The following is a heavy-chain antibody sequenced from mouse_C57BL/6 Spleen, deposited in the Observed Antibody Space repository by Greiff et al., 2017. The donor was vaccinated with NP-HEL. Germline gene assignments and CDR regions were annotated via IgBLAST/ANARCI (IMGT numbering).Heavy chain of an antibody. CDR1: GYTFTSYW. Sequence: QVQLKQPGAELVMPGASVKLSCKASGYTFTSYWMHWVKQRPGQGLEWIGEIDPSASYNNYNQKFKGKSTLTVDKSSSTAYMPLRLLTSEASAVFDGARPDYYGSSPYYFDYWGKGTTLTESS. D-gene: IGHD1-1*01. J-gene: IGHJ2*01. CDR2: IDPSASYN. CDR3: ARPDYYGSSPYYFDY. V-gene: IGHV1-69*01.